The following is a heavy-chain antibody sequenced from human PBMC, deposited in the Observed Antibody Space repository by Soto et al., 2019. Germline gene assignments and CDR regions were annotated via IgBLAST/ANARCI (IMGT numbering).Heavy chain of an antibody. CDR3: AKGVYDSSGYYYVDGRYYFDY. J-gene: IGHJ4*02. V-gene: IGHV3-23*01. CDR2: ISGSGGST. D-gene: IGHD3-22*01. CDR1: GFTFSSYA. Sequence: EVQLLESGGGLVQPGGSLRLSCAASGFTFSSYAMSWVRQAPGKGLEWVSAISGSGGSTYYADSVKGRFTISRDNSKNTLYLQMNSLRAEDTAVYYCAKGVYDSSGYYYVDGRYYFDYWGQGTLVTVSS.